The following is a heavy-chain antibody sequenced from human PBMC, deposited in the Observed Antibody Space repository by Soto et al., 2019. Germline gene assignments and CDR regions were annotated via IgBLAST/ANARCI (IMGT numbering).Heavy chain of an antibody. J-gene: IGHJ6*02. CDR3: AKVGGYSTSGGMDV. Sequence: GGSLRLSCAASGFTFSSYAMSWVRQAPGKGLEWVSAISGSGGSTYYADSVKGRFTISRDNSKNTLYLQMNSLRAEDTAVYYCAKVGGYSTSGGMDVWGQGTTVTVS. CDR2: ISGSGGST. V-gene: IGHV3-23*01. CDR1: GFTFSSYA. D-gene: IGHD5-18*01.